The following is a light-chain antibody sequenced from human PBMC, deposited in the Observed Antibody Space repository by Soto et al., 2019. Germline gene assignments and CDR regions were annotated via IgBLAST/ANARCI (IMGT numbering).Light chain of an antibody. Sequence: KVLTQSPGTLAMSPGERATLSCRASQSLSSSLAWYQQKPGQAPRLHIYSTSRRATGVPVRFTGSGSGTDFTLTISSLQSEDFGVYFCQQYDNWPWTFGKGTKVDIK. CDR2: STS. CDR1: QSLSSS. V-gene: IGKV3-15*01. CDR3: QQYDNWPWT. J-gene: IGKJ1*01.